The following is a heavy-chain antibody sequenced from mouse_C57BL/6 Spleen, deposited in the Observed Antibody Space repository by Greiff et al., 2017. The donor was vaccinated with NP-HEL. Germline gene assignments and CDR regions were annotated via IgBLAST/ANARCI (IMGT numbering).Heavy chain of an antibody. V-gene: IGHV5-4*01. CDR1: GFTFSSYA. Sequence: EVKLVESGGGLVKPGGSLKLSCAASGFTFSSYAMSWVRQTPEKRLEWVATISDGGSYTYYPDNVKGRFTIARDNAKNNLYLQMSHLKSEDTAMYYWARDYYYGSSLWYFDVWGTGTTVTVSS. D-gene: IGHD1-1*01. CDR3: ARDYYYGSSLWYFDV. J-gene: IGHJ1*03. CDR2: ISDGGSYT.